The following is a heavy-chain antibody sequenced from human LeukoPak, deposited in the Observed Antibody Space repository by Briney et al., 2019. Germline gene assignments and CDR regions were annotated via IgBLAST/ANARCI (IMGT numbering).Heavy chain of an antibody. CDR1: GFTFSSYE. CDR3: AAKEGARSDFDY. Sequence: PGGSLRLSXVASGFTFSSYEMNWARQTPGKGLEWGSYISSSGSTTHYADSAKGRFTISRDNAKNSLYLQMNSLRGEDTAVYYCAAKEGARSDFDYWGQGTLVTVAS. J-gene: IGHJ4*02. D-gene: IGHD1-26*01. CDR2: ISSSGSTT. V-gene: IGHV3-48*03.